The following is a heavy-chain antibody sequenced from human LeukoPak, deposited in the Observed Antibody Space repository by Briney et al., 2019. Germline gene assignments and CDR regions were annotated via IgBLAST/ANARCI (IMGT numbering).Heavy chain of an antibody. V-gene: IGHV4-59*01. CDR1: GGSSSGYY. D-gene: IGHD1-14*01. Sequence: SETLSLTCVLYGGSSSGYYWSWIRQPPGKGLEWIGYIYYSGSTNYNPSLKSRVTISVDTSKNQFSLKLSSVTAADTAVYYCARDLGTLSMDVWGKGTTVTISS. CDR3: ARDLGTLSMDV. CDR2: IYYSGST. J-gene: IGHJ6*04.